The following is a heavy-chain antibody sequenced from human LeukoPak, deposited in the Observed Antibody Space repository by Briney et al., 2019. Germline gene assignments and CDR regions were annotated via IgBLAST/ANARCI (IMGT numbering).Heavy chain of an antibody. CDR3: ARPKAAAPGAFDI. J-gene: IGHJ3*02. CDR2: INPNSGGT. D-gene: IGHD6-25*01. V-gene: IGHV1-2*06. CDR1: GYTFTGYY. Sequence: ASVKVSCKASGYTFTGYYMHWVRQAPGQGLEWMGRINPNSGGTNYAQKFQGRVTMTRDTSISTAYMELSRLRSDDTAVYYCARPKAAAPGAFDIWGQGTMVTVS.